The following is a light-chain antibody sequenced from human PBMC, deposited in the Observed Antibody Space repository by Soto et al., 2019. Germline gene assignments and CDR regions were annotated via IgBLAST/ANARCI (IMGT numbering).Light chain of an antibody. CDR3: QQYNNWPRT. CDR1: QSVSSN. Sequence: EIVLTQSPATLPVSPGERATLSCRASQSVSSNLAWYQQKPGQAPRLLIYGASTRATGIPARFSGSGSGTEFTLTISSLQSEDFAVYYCQQYNNWPRTFGQGNKVDIK. J-gene: IGKJ1*01. V-gene: IGKV3-15*01. CDR2: GAS.